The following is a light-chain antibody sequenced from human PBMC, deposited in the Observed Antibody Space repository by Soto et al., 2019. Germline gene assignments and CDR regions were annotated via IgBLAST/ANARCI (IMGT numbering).Light chain of an antibody. J-gene: IGLJ3*02. CDR2: GNT. CDR3: QSYDTRLGAEL. Sequence: QSVLTQPPSVSGAPGQRVTLSCTGSSSNFGARYVVHWYQHIPGKAPKLIIFGNTNRPSGVPDRFSGSRSGTSASLVIAGLQPEDEAHYYCQSYDTRLGAELFGGGTQLTVL. V-gene: IGLV1-40*01. CDR1: SSNFGARYV.